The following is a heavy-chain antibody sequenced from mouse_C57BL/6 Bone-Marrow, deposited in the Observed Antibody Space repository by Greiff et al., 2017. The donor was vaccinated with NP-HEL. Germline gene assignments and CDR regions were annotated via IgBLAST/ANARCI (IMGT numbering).Heavy chain of an antibody. CDR2: ISSGSSTI. CDR3: ATNWDGLYYFDY. J-gene: IGHJ2*01. D-gene: IGHD4-1*01. Sequence: EVQLVESGGGLVKPGGSLKLSCAASGFTFSDYGMHWVRQAPEKGLEWVAYISSGSSTIYYADTVKGRFTISRDNAKNTLFLQMTSLGSEDTAMYYCATNWDGLYYFDYWGQGTTLTVSS. CDR1: GFTFSDYG. V-gene: IGHV5-17*01.